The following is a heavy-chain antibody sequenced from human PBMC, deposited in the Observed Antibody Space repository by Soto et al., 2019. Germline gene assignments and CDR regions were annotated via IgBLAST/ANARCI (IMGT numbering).Heavy chain of an antibody. CDR3: AKAEGPLPYYYYGMDV. CDR1: GFTVSDYE. V-gene: IGHV3-23*01. J-gene: IGHJ6*02. CDR2: ISGSGGST. Sequence: GSLRLSCTASGFTVSDYEMSWFRQAPGKGLEWVSAISGSGGSTYYADSVKGRFTISRDNSKNTLYLQMNSLRAEDTAVYYCAKAEGPLPYYYYGMDVWGQGTTVTVSS.